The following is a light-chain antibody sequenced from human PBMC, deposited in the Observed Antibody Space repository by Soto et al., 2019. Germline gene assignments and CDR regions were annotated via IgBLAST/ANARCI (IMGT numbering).Light chain of an antibody. Sequence: DIQMTQSPSSLSASVGDRVTITCQASHDIKKYLNWYQQKAHKVPKLLIHDASTLATGVPSRFSGRGTGTEFTLIINSLHPDDIAVYYCQQSYSTPLTFGGGTKVQIK. J-gene: IGKJ4*01. CDR3: QQSYSTPLT. CDR1: HDIKKY. V-gene: IGKV1-39*01. CDR2: DAS.